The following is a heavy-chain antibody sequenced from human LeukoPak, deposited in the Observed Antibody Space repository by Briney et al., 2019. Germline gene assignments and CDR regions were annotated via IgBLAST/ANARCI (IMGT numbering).Heavy chain of an antibody. D-gene: IGHD2-2*01. Sequence: GGSLRLSCAASGFTFSSYGMHWVRQAPGKGLEWVAFIRCDGSNKYYADSVKGRFTISRDNSKNTLYLQMNSLRAEDTAVYYCAKDPHDHCSSTSCYYFGGWGQGTLVTVSS. CDR1: GFTFSSYG. J-gene: IGHJ4*02. CDR3: AKDPHDHCSSTSCYYFGG. V-gene: IGHV3-30*02. CDR2: IRCDGSNK.